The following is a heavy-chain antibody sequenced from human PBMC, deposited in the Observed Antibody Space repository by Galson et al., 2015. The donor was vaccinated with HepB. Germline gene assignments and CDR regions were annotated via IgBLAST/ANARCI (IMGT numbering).Heavy chain of an antibody. D-gene: IGHD3-3*01. CDR1: GGTFSSYA. V-gene: IGHV1-2*02. CDR3: ARDRPSYYDFWSGYYEDYYYYGMDV. Sequence: SVKVSCKASGGTFSSYAISWVRQAPGQGLEWMGWINPNSGGTNYAQKFQGRVTMTRDTSISTAYMELSRLRSDDTAVYYCARDRPSYYDFWSGYYEDYYYYGMDVWGQGTTVTVSS. CDR2: INPNSGGT. J-gene: IGHJ6*02.